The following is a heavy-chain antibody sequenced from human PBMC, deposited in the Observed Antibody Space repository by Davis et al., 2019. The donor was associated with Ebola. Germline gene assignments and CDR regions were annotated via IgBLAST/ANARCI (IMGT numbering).Heavy chain of an antibody. Sequence: GESLKISCGASGITFSNSWMHWVRQAPGKGLVWVSRINDDGTTTHYADSVKGRFTISRDNSKNTVYLQMNSLRVEDTAVYYCARDPNLAVVAATALFDYWGQGTLVTVSS. D-gene: IGHD2-2*01. CDR3: ARDPNLAVVAATALFDY. V-gene: IGHV3-74*01. J-gene: IGHJ4*02. CDR2: INDDGTTT. CDR1: GITFSNSW.